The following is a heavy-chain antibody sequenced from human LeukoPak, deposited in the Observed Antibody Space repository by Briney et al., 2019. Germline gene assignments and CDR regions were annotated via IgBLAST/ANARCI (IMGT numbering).Heavy chain of an antibody. D-gene: IGHD3-22*01. CDR3: ARHRYYYDSSALRYYGMDV. CDR2: IYPGDYDT. J-gene: IGHJ6*02. CDR1: GYRFTSYW. V-gene: IGHV5-51*01. Sequence: GAAPQTSFKGAGYRFTSYWIGWGRPMPGKGVEWMGSIYPGDYDTRYSPSFQGQVTISADKSISNAYLQWSRLKASDTDIYYCARHRYYYDSSALRYYGMDVWGQGTTVTVSS.